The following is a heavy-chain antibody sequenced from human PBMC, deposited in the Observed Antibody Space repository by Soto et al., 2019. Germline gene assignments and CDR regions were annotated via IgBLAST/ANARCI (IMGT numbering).Heavy chain of an antibody. Sequence: GGSLRLSCAASGFTFSNYAMTWVRRAPGKGLEWVSSISDSGTTYYANSVKGRFTISRDNSRNTLDLQMNSLRVEDTAVYYCAKGGEGSCSRTSCLYFSDSWGQGTLVTVSS. J-gene: IGHJ5*02. CDR1: GFTFSNYA. CDR2: ISDSGTT. V-gene: IGHV3-23*01. D-gene: IGHD2-2*01. CDR3: AKGGEGSCSRTSCLYFSDS.